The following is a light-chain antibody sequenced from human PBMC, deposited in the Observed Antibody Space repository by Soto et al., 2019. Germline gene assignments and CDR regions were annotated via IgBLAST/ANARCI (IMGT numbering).Light chain of an antibody. CDR2: DAS. V-gene: IGKV1-5*01. CDR3: QQYNSYST. J-gene: IGKJ1*01. Sequence: DIQMTQSPSTLSASAVDRVTITCRASQSISSWLAWYQQKPGKAPKLLIYDASSLESGVPSRFSGSGSGTEFTLTISSLQPDDFATYYCQQYNSYSTFGQGTK. CDR1: QSISSW.